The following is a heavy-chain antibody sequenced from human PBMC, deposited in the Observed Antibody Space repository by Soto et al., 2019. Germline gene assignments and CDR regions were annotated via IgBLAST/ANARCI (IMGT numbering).Heavy chain of an antibody. D-gene: IGHD6-13*01. Sequence: GGSLRLSCAASGFTFSSYIMNWVRQAPGKGLEWVSYISSSSSTIYYADSVKGRFTISRDNAKNSLYLQMNSLRDEDTAVYYCARDSPYSSSWYDLNWFDPWGQGTLVTVSS. J-gene: IGHJ5*02. CDR2: ISSSSSTI. CDR3: ARDSPYSSSWYDLNWFDP. V-gene: IGHV3-48*02. CDR1: GFTFSSYI.